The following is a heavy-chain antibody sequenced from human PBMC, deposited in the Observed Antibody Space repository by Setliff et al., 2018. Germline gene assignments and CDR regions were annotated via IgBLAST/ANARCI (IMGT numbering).Heavy chain of an antibody. V-gene: IGHV4-61*02. CDR2: IYASGST. J-gene: IGHJ6*03. CDR3: ARESYYYYMDV. CDR1: GGSMSSGPNY. Sequence: SETLSLTCTVSGGSMSSGPNYWSWIRQPAGKGLEWIGRIYASGSTNYNPSLKSRVTISVDMSKNQFSLKLSSVTAADTAVYYCARESYYYYMDVWGKGTTVTVSS.